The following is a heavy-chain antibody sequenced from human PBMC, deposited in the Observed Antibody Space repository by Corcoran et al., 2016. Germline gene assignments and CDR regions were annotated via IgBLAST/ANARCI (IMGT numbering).Heavy chain of an antibody. D-gene: IGHD2-15*01. CDR1: GGSFSGYY. CDR3: AGGYCSGGSCDSEVVGSLDY. V-gene: IGHV4-34*01. CDR2: INHSGST. Sequence: QVQLQQWGAGLLKPSETLSLTCAVYGGSFSGYYWSWIRQPPGKGLEWIGEINHSGSTNYNPSLKSRVTISVDTSKNQFSLKLSSVTAADTAVYYCAGGYCSGGSCDSEVVGSLDYWGQGTLVTVSS. J-gene: IGHJ4*02.